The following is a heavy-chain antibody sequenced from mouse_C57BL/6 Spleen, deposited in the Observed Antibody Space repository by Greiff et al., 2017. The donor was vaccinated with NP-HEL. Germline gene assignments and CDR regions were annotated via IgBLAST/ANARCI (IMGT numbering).Heavy chain of an antibody. J-gene: IGHJ2*01. V-gene: IGHV1-61*01. CDR2: IYPSDSET. Sequence: QVQLQQPGAELVKPGASVKLSCKASGYTFTSYWMHWVKQRPGQGLEWIGNIYPSDSETHYNQKFKDKATLTVDKSSSTAYMQFSSLTSEDSAVYYCARSNWDYWGQGTTLTVSS. CDR1: GYTFTSYW. D-gene: IGHD4-1*01. CDR3: ARSNWDY.